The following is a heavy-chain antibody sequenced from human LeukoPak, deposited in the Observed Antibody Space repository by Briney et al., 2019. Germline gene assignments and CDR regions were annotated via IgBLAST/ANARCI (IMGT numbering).Heavy chain of an antibody. CDR1: GFTFSSYA. CDR3: AKWSAPYYDSSGTLDN. J-gene: IGHJ4*02. V-gene: IGHV3-23*01. CDR2: ISGSGGST. Sequence: GGSLRLSCAASGFTFSSYAMSWVRQAPGKGLEWVSAISGSGGSTYYADSVKGRFTISRDKSKNTLYLQMNSLRADDTAVYYSAKWSAPYYDSSGTLDNWGQGTLVTVSS. D-gene: IGHD3-22*01.